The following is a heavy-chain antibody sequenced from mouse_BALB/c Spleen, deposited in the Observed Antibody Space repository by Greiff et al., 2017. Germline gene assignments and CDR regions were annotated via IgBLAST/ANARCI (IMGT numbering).Heavy chain of an antibody. Sequence: EVKVVESGGGLVKPGGSLKLSCAASGFTFSSYAMSWVRQTPEKRLEWVATIRSGGSYTYYPDSVKGRFTFSRDNAKNTLYLQMSSLRSEDNAMYYCARHSNWEYAKDCWGQGTSGTVSS. J-gene: IGHJ4*01. V-gene: IGHV5-9-3*01. CDR3: ARHSNWEYAKDC. CDR1: GFTFSSYA. CDR2: IRSGGSYT. D-gene: IGHD4-1*01.